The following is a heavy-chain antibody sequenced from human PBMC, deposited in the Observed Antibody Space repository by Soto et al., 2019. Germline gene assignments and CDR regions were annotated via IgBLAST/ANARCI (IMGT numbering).Heavy chain of an antibody. Sequence: EVQLVESGGGLVQPGGSLRLPCAGSGFTFNTYWIHWVRQAPGKGLVWVSCINSDGTSTRYADSVKGRFTISRDNAKNTLYLQMNSLRTEDMAVYYCARGRYYGMDVWGQGTTVTVS. CDR2: INSDGTST. V-gene: IGHV3-74*01. J-gene: IGHJ6*02. CDR3: ARGRYYGMDV. CDR1: GFTFNTYW.